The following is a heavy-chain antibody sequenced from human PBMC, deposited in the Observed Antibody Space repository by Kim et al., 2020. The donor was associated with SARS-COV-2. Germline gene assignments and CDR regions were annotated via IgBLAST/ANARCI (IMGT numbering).Heavy chain of an antibody. CDR2: IYYSGST. CDR1: GGSVSSGSYY. Sequence: SGTLSLTCTVSGGSVSSGSYYWSWIRQPPGKGLEWIGYIYYSGSTNYNPSLKSRVTISVDTSKNQFSLKLSSVTAADTAVYYCARVPDRGYSGYDYYY. V-gene: IGHV4-61*01. D-gene: IGHD5-12*01. CDR3: ARVPDRGYSGYDYYY. J-gene: IGHJ6*01.